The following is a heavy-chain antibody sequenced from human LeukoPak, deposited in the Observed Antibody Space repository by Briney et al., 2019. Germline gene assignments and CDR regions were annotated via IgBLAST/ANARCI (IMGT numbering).Heavy chain of an antibody. J-gene: IGHJ4*02. CDR2: ISNSGDT. CDR1: GGSFSSYY. V-gene: IGHV4-59*01. D-gene: IGHD3-16*01. CDR3: ARDGAPGGSAYFDY. Sequence: PSETLSLTCTVSGGSFSSYYWSWIRQPPGKGLEWIGYISNSGDTNYTPSLKSRVAMSVDTPKKQFSLKLNSVTSADTAVYFCARDGAPGGSAYFDYWGQGTLVTVSS.